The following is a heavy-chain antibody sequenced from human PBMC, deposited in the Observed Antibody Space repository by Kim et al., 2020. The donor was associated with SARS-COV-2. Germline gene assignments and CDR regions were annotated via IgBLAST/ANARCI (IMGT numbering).Heavy chain of an antibody. CDR2: ISYDGSNK. D-gene: IGHD3-22*01. CDR1: GFTFSSYG. V-gene: IGHV3-30*18. J-gene: IGHJ2*01. CDR3: AKDLAYYDSSGYYLL. Sequence: GGSLRLSCAASGFTFSSYGMHWVRQAPGKGLEWVAVISYDGSNKYYADSVKGRFTISRDNSKNTLYLQMNSLRAEDTAVYYCAKDLAYYDSSGYYLLWG.